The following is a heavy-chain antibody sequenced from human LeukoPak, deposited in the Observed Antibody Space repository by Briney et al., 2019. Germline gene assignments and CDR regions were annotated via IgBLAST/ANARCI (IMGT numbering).Heavy chain of an antibody. J-gene: IGHJ3*02. CDR3: ARNLPVTGGAFDI. Sequence: ASVKLSCKAAGYTFTSYDINWVRHAPGQGLEWMGWMNPNSGNTGYEQQFQGRVTMTMNTSISTAYMELSSLRSEDTAVYYCARNLPVTGGAFDIWGQGTMVTVSS. V-gene: IGHV1-8*02. CDR2: MNPNSGNT. D-gene: IGHD2-21*02. CDR1: GYTFTSYD.